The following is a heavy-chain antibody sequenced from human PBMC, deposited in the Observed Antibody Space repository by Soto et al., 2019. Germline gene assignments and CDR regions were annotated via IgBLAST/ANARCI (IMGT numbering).Heavy chain of an antibody. CDR3: ARSTMVRGVTP. J-gene: IGHJ5*02. CDR2: INAGNGNT. Sequence: ASVKVSCKGSGYTFKAYAMHWVRQVPGHRLEWMGWINAGNGNTKYSQKFQGRVTITRDTSASTTYMELSSLRSEDTAVYYCARSTMVRGVTPWGQGTLVTVSS. CDR1: GYTFKAYA. V-gene: IGHV1-3*01. D-gene: IGHD3-10*01.